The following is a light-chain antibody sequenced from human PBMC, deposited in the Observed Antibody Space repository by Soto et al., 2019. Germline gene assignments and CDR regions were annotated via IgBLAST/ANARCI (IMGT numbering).Light chain of an antibody. J-gene: IGKJ2*01. CDR1: QSIGNW. Sequence: DIQMTQSPSTLSVSVGDRVTITCRASQSIGNWLAWYQQKPGIAPKLLIYDASIMESGVPSRFSGSGSGTEFTLTISSLQPDDFATYYCQQYNSYLYTFGQGTKLEIK. CDR2: DAS. CDR3: QQYNSYLYT. V-gene: IGKV1-5*01.